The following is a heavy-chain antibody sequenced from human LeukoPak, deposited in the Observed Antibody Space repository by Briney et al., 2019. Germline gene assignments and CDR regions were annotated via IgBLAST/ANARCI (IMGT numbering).Heavy chain of an antibody. CDR2: IRYDGSNK. D-gene: IGHD7-27*01. CDR1: RFTFRNYG. Sequence: GGSLRLSCAASRFTFRNYGMHWVRQAPGKGLEWVAFIRYDGSNKYYADSVKGRFTISRDNSKNTLYLQMNSLRAEDTAVYYCAGTSLGHDAFDIWGQGTMVTVSS. J-gene: IGHJ3*02. V-gene: IGHV3-30*02. CDR3: AGTSLGHDAFDI.